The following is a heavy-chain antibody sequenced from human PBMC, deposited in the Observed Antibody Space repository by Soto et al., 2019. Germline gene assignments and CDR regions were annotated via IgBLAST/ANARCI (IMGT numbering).Heavy chain of an antibody. J-gene: IGHJ4*02. CDR2: ISGSLIYT. V-gene: IGHV3-11*05. CDR1: GFTFSDYY. CDR3: TRDSRSADY. Sequence: PRGSLRLSCAASGFTFSDYYMTWIRQAPGKGLESVSYISGSLIYTNYADSVKGRFTISRDNAKNSLYLQMNDLSADDTAVYYCTRDSRSADYWGQGT.